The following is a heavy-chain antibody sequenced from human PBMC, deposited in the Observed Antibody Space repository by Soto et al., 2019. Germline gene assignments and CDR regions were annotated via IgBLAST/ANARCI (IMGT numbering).Heavy chain of an antibody. V-gene: IGHV1-8*01. D-gene: IGHD6-13*01. Sequence: ASVKVSCKASGYTFTSYDINWVRQATGQGLEWMGWMNPNSGNTGYAQKFQGRVTMTRNTSISTAYMELSSLRSEDTAVYYCASPLGRSRQLEKNDAFDIWGQGTTVTVPS. CDR3: ASPLGRSRQLEKNDAFDI. J-gene: IGHJ3*02. CDR2: MNPNSGNT. CDR1: GYTFTSYD.